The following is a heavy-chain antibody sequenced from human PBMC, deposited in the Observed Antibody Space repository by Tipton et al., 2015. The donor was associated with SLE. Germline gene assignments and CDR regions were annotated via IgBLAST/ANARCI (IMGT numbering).Heavy chain of an antibody. J-gene: IGHJ4*02. Sequence: VQSGAEVKKPGASVKVSCKASGDSFSNYGISWVRQAPGQGLEWMGWISAYNGNSDYEQKFQGRVAMTTETSTTTAYMELRSLRSDDTAMYYCAGGVGPKGVLDYWGQGTLVTVSS. CDR3: AGGVGPKGVLDY. V-gene: IGHV1-18*01. D-gene: IGHD1-26*01. CDR1: GDSFSNYG. CDR2: ISAYNGNS.